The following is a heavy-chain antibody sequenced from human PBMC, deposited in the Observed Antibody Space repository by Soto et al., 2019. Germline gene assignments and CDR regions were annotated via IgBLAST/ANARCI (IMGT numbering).Heavy chain of an antibody. Sequence: QVQLVQSGAEVRKPGSSVKVSCKASGGTFSSYTIRWVRQAPGQGLEWMGRIIPILGIANYAQKFQGRVTITEDKSTSTAYMELSSLRSEDTAVYYCASEAGGHYYYYIDVWGKGTTVTVSS. CDR3: ASEAGGHYYYYIDV. V-gene: IGHV1-69*02. D-gene: IGHD3-10*01. J-gene: IGHJ6*03. CDR2: IIPILGIA. CDR1: GGTFSSYT.